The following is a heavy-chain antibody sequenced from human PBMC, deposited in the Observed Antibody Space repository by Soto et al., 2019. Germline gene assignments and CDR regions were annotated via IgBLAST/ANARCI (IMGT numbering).Heavy chain of an antibody. D-gene: IGHD3-22*01. CDR3: ARTMIVVVHHLAFDI. V-gene: IGHV4-31*03. J-gene: IGHJ3*02. CDR2: IYYSGST. CDR1: GGSISSGGYY. Sequence: QVQLQESGPGLVKPSQTLSLTCTVSGGSISSGGYYWSWIRQHPGKGLEWIGYIYYSGSTYYNPSLKSRVTISVDTSKNQFSLKLSSVTAADTAVYYCARTMIVVVHHLAFDIWGQGTMVTVSS.